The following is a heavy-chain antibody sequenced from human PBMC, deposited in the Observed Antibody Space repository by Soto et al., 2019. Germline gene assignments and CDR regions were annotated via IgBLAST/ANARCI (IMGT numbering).Heavy chain of an antibody. D-gene: IGHD2-8*01. CDR3: AKEGARYCTNGVCYGVNWFDP. Sequence: GGSLRLSCAASGFTFSSYAMSWVRQAPGKGLEWVSAISGSGGSTYYADSVKGRFTISRDNSKNTLYLQMNSLRAEDTAVYYCAKEGARYCTNGVCYGVNWFDPWGQGTLVTVSS. CDR1: GFTFSSYA. V-gene: IGHV3-23*01. CDR2: ISGSGGST. J-gene: IGHJ5*02.